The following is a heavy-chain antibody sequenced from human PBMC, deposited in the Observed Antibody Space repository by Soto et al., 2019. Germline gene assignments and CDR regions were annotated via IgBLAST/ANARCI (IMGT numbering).Heavy chain of an antibody. V-gene: IGHV4-38-2*01. D-gene: IGHD3-22*01. CDR3: TRGAGAPWVRFDS. CDR1: GYSITSGFY. J-gene: IGHJ4*02. Sequence: SETLSLTCGVSGYSITSGFYWGWVRQSPGKGLEWIGSISYSAKTFYNPSLASRLSIAVDTSTNQFSLRLTSVTAADTALYYCTRGAGAPWVRFDSWGQGTLVTVFS. CDR2: ISYSAKT.